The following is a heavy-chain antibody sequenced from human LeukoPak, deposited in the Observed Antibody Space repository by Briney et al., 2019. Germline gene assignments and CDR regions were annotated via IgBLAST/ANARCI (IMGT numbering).Heavy chain of an antibody. CDR3: AREGRYCTGGSYYSYWFDP. D-gene: IGHD2-15*01. CDR2: INPNSGGT. CDR1: GYTFTGYY. Sequence: ASVKVSCKASGYTFTGYYMHWVRQAPGQGLEWMGRINPNSGGTNYAQKFQGRVTMTRDTSISTAYMELSRLRSDDTAVYYCAREGRYCTGGSYYSYWFDPWGQGTLVTVSS. J-gene: IGHJ5*02. V-gene: IGHV1-2*06.